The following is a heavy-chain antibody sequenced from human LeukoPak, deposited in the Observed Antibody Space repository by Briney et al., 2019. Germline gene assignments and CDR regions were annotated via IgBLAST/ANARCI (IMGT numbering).Heavy chain of an antibody. D-gene: IGHD1-7*01. CDR2: INHSGST. CDR1: GGSFSGYH. J-gene: IGHJ4*02. CDR3: TRRRNYLSHFGY. V-gene: IGHV4-34*01. Sequence: PSETLSLTCTVYGGSFSGYHWSWIRQPPGKGLEWIGEINHSGSTNYNPSLKSRVTISVDTSKNQFSLKLSSVTAADTAVYYCTRRRNYLSHFGYWGQGTLVTVSS.